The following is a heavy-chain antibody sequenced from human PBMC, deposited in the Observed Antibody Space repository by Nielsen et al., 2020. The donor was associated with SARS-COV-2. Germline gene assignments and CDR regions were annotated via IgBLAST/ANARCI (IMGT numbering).Heavy chain of an antibody. CDR3: ARARLGLDP. J-gene: IGHJ5*02. V-gene: IGHV1-3*01. D-gene: IGHD3-16*01. Sequence: KFQGRVTITRDTSASTAYMELSSLRSEDTAVYYCARARLGLDPWGQGTLVTVSS.